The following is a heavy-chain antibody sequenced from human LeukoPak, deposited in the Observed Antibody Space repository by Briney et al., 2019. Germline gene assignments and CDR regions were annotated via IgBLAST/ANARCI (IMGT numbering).Heavy chain of an antibody. CDR3: ARHIVVVTNYYYYGMDV. D-gene: IGHD2-21*02. CDR1: GYTFTGYY. CDR2: INPNSGGT. Sequence: ASVKVSCKASGYTFTGYYMHWVRQAPGQGLEWMGWINPNSGGTNYAQKFQGRVTMTRDTSISTAYTELSRLRSDDTAVYYCARHIVVVTNYYYYGMDVWGQGTTVTVSS. V-gene: IGHV1-2*02. J-gene: IGHJ6*02.